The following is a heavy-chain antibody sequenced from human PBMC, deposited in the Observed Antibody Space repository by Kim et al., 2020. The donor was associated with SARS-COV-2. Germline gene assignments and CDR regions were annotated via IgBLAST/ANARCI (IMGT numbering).Heavy chain of an antibody. CDR1: GYTFTSYA. CDR3: ARFSRGRRDGNSLPLNYWYFDL. CDR2: INAGNGNT. V-gene: IGHV1-3*01. J-gene: IGHJ2*01. D-gene: IGHD3-10*01. Sequence: ASVKVSCKASGYTFTSYAMHWVRQAPGQRLEWMGWINAGNGNTKYSQKFQGRVTITRDTSASTAYMELSSLRSEDTAVYYCARFSRGRRDGNSLPLNYWYFDLWGRGTLVTVSS.